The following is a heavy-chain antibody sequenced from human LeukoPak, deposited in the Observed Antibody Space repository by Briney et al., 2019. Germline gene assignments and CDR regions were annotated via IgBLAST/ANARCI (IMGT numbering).Heavy chain of an antibody. J-gene: IGHJ4*02. CDR3: ARDSAYSGSPFDY. CDR2: IYYSGST. V-gene: IGHV4-31*03. Sequence: SQTLSLTCTVSGGSISSGGYYWSWIRQHPGKGLEWIGYIYYSGSTYYNPSLKSRVTISVDTSKNQFSLKLSSVTAADTAVYYCARDSAYSGSPFDYWGQGTLVTVSS. D-gene: IGHD1-26*01. CDR1: GGSISSGGYY.